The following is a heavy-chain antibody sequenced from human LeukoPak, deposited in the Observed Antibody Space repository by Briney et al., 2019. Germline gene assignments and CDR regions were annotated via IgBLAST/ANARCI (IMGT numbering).Heavy chain of an antibody. D-gene: IGHD2-15*01. CDR3: ARGPGCSGGSCYSGWFDP. CDR1: GGTFSSYA. Sequence: SVKVSCKASGGTFSSYAISWARQAPGQGLEWMGGIIPIFGTANYAQKFQGRVTITADESTSTAYMELSSLRSEDTAVYYCARGPGCSGGSCYSGWFDPWGQGTLVTVSS. V-gene: IGHV1-69*13. CDR2: IIPIFGTA. J-gene: IGHJ5*02.